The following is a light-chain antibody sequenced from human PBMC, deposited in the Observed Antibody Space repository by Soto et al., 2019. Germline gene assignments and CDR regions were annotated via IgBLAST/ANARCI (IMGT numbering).Light chain of an antibody. CDR1: YRISSC. CDR3: QQYNSYSWT. V-gene: IGKV1-5*01. Sequence: DIQMTHSPSTLSHSVRDRVTITCRASYRISSCLDWYQHKSRQAPKLVTYVVISFESGVPSGFSGSGSGTEFTLTISSLQPDDFSTYYGQQYNSYSWTFGQGTKVDIK. J-gene: IGKJ1*01. CDR2: VVI.